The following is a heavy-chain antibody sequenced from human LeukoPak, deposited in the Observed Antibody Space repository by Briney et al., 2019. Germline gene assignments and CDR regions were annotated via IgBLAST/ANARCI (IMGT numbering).Heavy chain of an antibody. J-gene: IGHJ5*02. CDR3: ARQYDYTNPVVWFDP. D-gene: IGHD4-11*01. CDR2: IYYRGST. Sequence: SETLSLTCTVSGGSISSHTYYWGWIRQPPGKGLEWIGSIYYRGSTIYNPSLKSRVTISVDTSKNQFSLKVRSVTAADTAVYYCARQYDYTNPVVWFDPWGQGTLVTVSS. CDR1: GGSISSHTYY. V-gene: IGHV4-39*01.